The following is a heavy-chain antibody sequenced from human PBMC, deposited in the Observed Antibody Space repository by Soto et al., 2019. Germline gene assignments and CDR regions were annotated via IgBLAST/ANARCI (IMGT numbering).Heavy chain of an antibody. D-gene: IGHD3-22*01. J-gene: IGHJ6*02. CDR1: GYTFTSYY. Sequence: QVQLVQSGAEVKKPGASVKVSCKASGYTFTSYYMHWVRQAPGQGLEWMGIINPSGGSTSYAQKFQGRVTMTRDTSTSTVYMELSSLRSEDTAVYYCARGRYYDSSGYYGASYGMDVWGQGTTVTVSS. CDR3: ARGRYYDSSGYYGASYGMDV. CDR2: INPSGGST. V-gene: IGHV1-46*01.